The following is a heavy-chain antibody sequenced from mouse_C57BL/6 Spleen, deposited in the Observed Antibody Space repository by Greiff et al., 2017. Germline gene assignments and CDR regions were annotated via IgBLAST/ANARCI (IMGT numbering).Heavy chain of an antibody. CDR3: ATGTGTYFDY. Sequence: QVQLQQSGAELVRPGASVKLSCKASGYTFTDYYINWVKQRPGQGLEWIARIYPGSGNTYYNEKFKGKATLTAEKSSSTAYMQLSSLTSEDSAVYFCATGTGTYFDYWGQGTTLTVSS. D-gene: IGHD4-1*01. V-gene: IGHV1-76*01. CDR1: GYTFTDYY. CDR2: IYPGSGNT. J-gene: IGHJ2*01.